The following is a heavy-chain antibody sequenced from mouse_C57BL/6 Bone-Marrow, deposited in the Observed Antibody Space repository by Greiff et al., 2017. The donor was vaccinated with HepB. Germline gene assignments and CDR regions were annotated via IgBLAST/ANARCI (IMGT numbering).Heavy chain of an antibody. V-gene: IGHV1-15*01. CDR1: GYTFTDYE. D-gene: IGHD3-3*01. Sequence: QVQLQQPGAELVRPGASVTLSCKASGYTFTDYEMHWVKQTPVHGLEWIGAIDPETGGTAYNQKFKGKAILTADKSSSTAYMELRSLTSEDSAVYYCTTLGEYYFDFWGRGTTLTVSS. CDR2: IDPETGGT. J-gene: IGHJ2*01. CDR3: TTLGEYYFDF.